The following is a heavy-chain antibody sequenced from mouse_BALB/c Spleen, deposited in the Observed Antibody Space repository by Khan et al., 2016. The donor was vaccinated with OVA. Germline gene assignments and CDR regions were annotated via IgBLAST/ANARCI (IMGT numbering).Heavy chain of an antibody. V-gene: IGHV5-6-5*01. CDR1: GFTFSNYG. J-gene: IGHJ3*01. Sequence: EVKLVESGGGLVKPGGSLNLSCAASGFTFSNYGVSWVRQTPEKRLEWVASISSGDTTYYPDSVKGRFTISRDNARNILYLQMSRRRSEETAMYYCARDYWFAYWGQGTLVTVSA. CDR3: ARDYWFAY. CDR2: ISSGDTT.